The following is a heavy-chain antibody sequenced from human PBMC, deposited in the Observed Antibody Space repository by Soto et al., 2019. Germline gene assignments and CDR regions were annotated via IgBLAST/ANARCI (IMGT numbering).Heavy chain of an antibody. V-gene: IGHV4-34*01. J-gene: IGHJ5*02. CDR3: ARGRRSQWLVPGVWFDP. Sequence: PSETLSLTCAVYGGSFSGYYWSWIRQPPGKGLEWIGEINHSGSTNYNPSLKSRVTISVDTSKNQFSLKLSSVTAADTAVYYCARGRRSQWLVPGVWFDPWGQGTLVTVSS. CDR2: INHSGST. D-gene: IGHD6-19*01. CDR1: GGSFSGYY.